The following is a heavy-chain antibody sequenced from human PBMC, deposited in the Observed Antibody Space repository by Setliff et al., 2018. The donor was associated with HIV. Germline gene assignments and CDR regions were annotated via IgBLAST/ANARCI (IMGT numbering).Heavy chain of an antibody. V-gene: IGHV3-30*04. J-gene: IGHJ5*02. CDR1: GFTFSSYA. CDR2: ISYDGSNK. CDR3: ARDRAETLWFDP. D-gene: IGHD3-10*01. Sequence: PGGSLRLSCAASGFTFSSYAMHWVRQAPGKGLEWVAVISYDGSNKYYADSVKGRFTISRDNSKNTLYLQMNSLRAEDTAVYYCARDRAETLWFDPWGQGTLVTVSS.